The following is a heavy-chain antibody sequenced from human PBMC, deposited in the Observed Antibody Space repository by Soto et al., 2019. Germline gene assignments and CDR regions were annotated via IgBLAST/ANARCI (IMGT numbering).Heavy chain of an antibody. CDR3: AKYQPMTQPRPYFDY. D-gene: IGHD3-22*01. CDR2: ISSSGGST. Sequence: EVQLLESEGDLIQPGGSLRLSCAASGFTFSSYAMSWVRQAPGKGLGWVSAISSSGGSTFYADSVKGRFSISRDNSRNTLYLQMNSLRAEDTAIYYCAKYQPMTQPRPYFDYWGQGTLVTVSS. V-gene: IGHV3-23*01. CDR1: GFTFSSYA. J-gene: IGHJ4*02.